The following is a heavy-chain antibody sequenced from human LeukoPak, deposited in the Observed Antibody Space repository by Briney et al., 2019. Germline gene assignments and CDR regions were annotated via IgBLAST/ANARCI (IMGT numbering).Heavy chain of an antibody. J-gene: IGHJ4*02. CDR3: ARDSAGSSGYYGY. Sequence: GASVKVSCKASGGTFISYAISWVRQAPGQGLEWMGGIIPIFGTANYAQKLQGRVTITADESTSTAYMELSSLRSEDTAVYYCARDSAGSSGYYGYWGQGTLVTVSS. D-gene: IGHD3-22*01. CDR2: IIPIFGTA. V-gene: IGHV1-69*13. CDR1: GGTFISYA.